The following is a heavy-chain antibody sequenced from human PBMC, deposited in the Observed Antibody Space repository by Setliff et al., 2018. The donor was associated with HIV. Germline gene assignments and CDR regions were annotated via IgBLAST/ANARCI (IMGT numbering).Heavy chain of an antibody. CDR2: IYYSGST. Sequence: PSETLSLTCTVSGGSISSGGYFWSWIRQLPGKGLEWIGYIYYSGSTNYNPSLKSRLIISVDSSKNQFFLNLTSVTAADTAMYYCARVSQDLLGAFDIWGQGTPVTVSS. CDR3: ARVSQDLLGAFDI. J-gene: IGHJ3*02. CDR1: GGSISSGGYF. V-gene: IGHV4-31*03. D-gene: IGHD7-27*01.